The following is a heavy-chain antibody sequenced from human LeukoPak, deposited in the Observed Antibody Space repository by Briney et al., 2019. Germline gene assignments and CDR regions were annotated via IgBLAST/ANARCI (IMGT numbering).Heavy chain of an antibody. CDR3: ARRALGYSSSSERAPYYYYYYMDV. CDR2: IYYSGST. CDR1: GGSISSSSYY. D-gene: IGHD6-6*01. J-gene: IGHJ6*03. Sequence: SETLSLTCTVSGGSISSSSYYWGWIRQPPGKGLEWIGSIYYSGSTYYNPSLKSRVTISVDTSKNQFSLKLSSVTAADTAVYYCARRALGYSSSSERAPYYYYYYMDVWGKGTTVTVSS. V-gene: IGHV4-39*01.